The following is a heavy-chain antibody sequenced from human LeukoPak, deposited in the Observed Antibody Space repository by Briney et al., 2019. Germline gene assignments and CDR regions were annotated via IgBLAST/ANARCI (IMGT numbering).Heavy chain of an antibody. CDR3: ARYHNTGLDY. J-gene: IGHJ4*02. CDR1: GGSITDYY. CDR2: IYYSGST. Sequence: SETLSLTCTVSGGSITDYYWSWIRQPPGKGLEWIGFIYYSGSTNYNPSLKSRVTISVDTSKNQFSLKLSSVTAADTAVYYCARYHNTGLDYWGQGSLVTVSS. D-gene: IGHD3-9*01. V-gene: IGHV4-59*08.